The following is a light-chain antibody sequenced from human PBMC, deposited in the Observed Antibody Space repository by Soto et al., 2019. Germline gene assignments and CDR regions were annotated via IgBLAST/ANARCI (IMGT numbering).Light chain of an antibody. CDR1: DMGSRS. V-gene: IGLV3-21*02. CDR2: DDS. Sequence: SYELTQPPSVSVAPGQTARISWGGNDMGSRSVHWYQHKPGQAPVLVVYDDSDRPSGIPERFSGSNSGITATLTISRVEVGDEADYYCQVWDSSSDHRVFGPGTKLTVL. CDR3: QVWDSSSDHRV. J-gene: IGLJ1*01.